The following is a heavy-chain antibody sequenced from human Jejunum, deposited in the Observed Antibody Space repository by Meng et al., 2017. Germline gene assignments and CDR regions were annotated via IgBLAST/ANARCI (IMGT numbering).Heavy chain of an antibody. J-gene: IGHJ4*02. Sequence: SGAGLLKPSLTLTLTVPVPGVYISSGNNYWSWIRQPPEKGLEWIGYIYYSGSTNYNPSLKSRVTISVDTSKNQFSLKLSSVTAADTAVYYCARGGFFEAAAANLIDSWGQGTLVTVSS. CDR3: ARGGFFEAAAANLIDS. CDR1: GVYISSGNNY. D-gene: IGHD6-13*01. CDR2: IYYSGST. V-gene: IGHV4-61*01.